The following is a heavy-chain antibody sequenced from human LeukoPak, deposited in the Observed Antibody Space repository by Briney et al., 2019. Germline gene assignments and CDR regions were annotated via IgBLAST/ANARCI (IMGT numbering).Heavy chain of an antibody. V-gene: IGHV3-21*01. D-gene: IGHD3-10*01. CDR2: ISSSSSYI. CDR1: GFTFSSYS. CDR3: ASTYGSGINFDY. J-gene: IGHJ4*02. Sequence: GGSLRLSCAASGFTFSSYSMNWVRQAPGKGLEWVSSISSSSSYIYYADSVKGRFTISRDNAKNSLYLQMNSLRAEDTAVYYCASTYGSGINFDYWGLGTLVTVSS.